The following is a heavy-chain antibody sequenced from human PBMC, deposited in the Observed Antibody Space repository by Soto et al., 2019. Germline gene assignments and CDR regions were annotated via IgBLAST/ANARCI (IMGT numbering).Heavy chain of an antibody. V-gene: IGHV3-64*01. CDR3: ARVKSAWFGELCL. CDR1: GFTFSSYA. J-gene: IGHJ4*02. Sequence: GGSLRLSCAASGFTFSSYAMHWVRKAPGKGLEYVSAISSNRGSTYYANSVKGRFTISRDNSKNTLYLQMGSLRAEYMAVYYCARVKSAWFGELCLWGQGTLVTVSS. D-gene: IGHD3-10*01. CDR2: ISSNRGST.